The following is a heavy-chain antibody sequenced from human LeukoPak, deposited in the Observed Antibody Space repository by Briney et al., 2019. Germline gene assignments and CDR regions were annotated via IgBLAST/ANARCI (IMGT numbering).Heavy chain of an antibody. Sequence: GGSLRLSCAASGFTFSSYGMHWVRQAPGKGLEWVAFIRYDGSNKYYADSVKGRFTISRDNSKNTLYLQMNSLRAEDTAVYYCAKGGFLGYCSSTSCSGAFDIWGQGTMVTVSS. CDR3: AKGGFLGYCSSTSCSGAFDI. J-gene: IGHJ3*02. D-gene: IGHD2-2*01. CDR1: GFTFSSYG. CDR2: IRYDGSNK. V-gene: IGHV3-30*02.